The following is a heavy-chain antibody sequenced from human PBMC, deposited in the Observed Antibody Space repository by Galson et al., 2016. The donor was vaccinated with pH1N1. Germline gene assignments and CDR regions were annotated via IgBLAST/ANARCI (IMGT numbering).Heavy chain of an antibody. Sequence: SETLSLTCSVSLGSISNYYWSWIRQPAGKGLEWIGRMYFSGSTNYNPSLKSRVTMSIDTSKNQFSLKLTSVTAADTAVYSCAKESYDLRTSGYRQIVTPLEATCFDTWGQGILVAVSP. V-gene: IGHV4-4*07. J-gene: IGHJ5*02. CDR2: MYFSGST. CDR1: LGSISNYY. CDR3: AKESYDLRTSGYRQIVTPLEATCFDT. D-gene: IGHD3-3*01.